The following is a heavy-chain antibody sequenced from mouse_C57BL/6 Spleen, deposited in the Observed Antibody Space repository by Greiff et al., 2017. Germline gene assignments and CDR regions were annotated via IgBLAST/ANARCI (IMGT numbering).Heavy chain of an antibody. V-gene: IGHV1-59*01. Sequence: VQLQQPGAELVRPGTSVKLSCKASGYTFTSYWMHWVKQRPGQGLEWIGVIDPSDSYTNYNQKFKGKATLTVDTSSSTAYMQLSSLTSEDSAVYYCASPSGTDYYAMDYWGQGTSVTVSS. CDR1: GYTFTSYW. CDR3: ASPSGTDYYAMDY. CDR2: IDPSDSYT. D-gene: IGHD4-1*01. J-gene: IGHJ4*01.